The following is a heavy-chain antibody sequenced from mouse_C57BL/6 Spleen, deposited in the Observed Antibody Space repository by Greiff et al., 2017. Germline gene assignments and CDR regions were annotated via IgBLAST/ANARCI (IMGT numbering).Heavy chain of an antibody. CDR3: ARQPGTEYYFDY. D-gene: IGHD3-3*01. J-gene: IGHJ2*01. CDR1: GFTFSSYG. V-gene: IGHV5-6*01. CDR2: ISSGGSYT. Sequence: EVQRVESGGDLVKPGGSLKLSCAASGFTFSSYGMSWVRQTPDKRLEWVATISSGGSYTYYPDSVKGRFTISRDNAKNTLYLQMSSLKSEDTAMYYCARQPGTEYYFDYWGQGTTLTVSS.